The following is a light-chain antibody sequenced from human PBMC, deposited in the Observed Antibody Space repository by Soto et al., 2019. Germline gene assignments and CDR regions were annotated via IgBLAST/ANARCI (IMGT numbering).Light chain of an antibody. Sequence: PGERATLSCTASQRVTTTYIAWYQQKFGQAPRLLIYGASTRATGTPDRFTGGGFGTDFTLTISRVEPEDFAVYYCQQYDSSFTFGGGTKVEMK. J-gene: IGKJ4*01. CDR2: GAS. CDR3: QQYDSSFT. CDR1: QRVTTTY. V-gene: IGKV3-20*01.